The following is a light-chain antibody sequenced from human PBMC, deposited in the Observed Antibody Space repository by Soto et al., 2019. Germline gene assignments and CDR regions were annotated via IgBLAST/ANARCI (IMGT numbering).Light chain of an antibody. CDR3: LHYKDWPRWT. CDR2: GAS. Sequence: EIVLTHSRATLSVSPVERATRSCSASQSVGNTLAWYQQQPGQTPRLLIYGASTTATGIPARFSGSGSGTEFTLTIDSLQSEDFAVYYCLHYKDWPRWTFGQGTKVDIK. CDR1: QSVGNT. J-gene: IGKJ1*01. V-gene: IGKV3-15*01.